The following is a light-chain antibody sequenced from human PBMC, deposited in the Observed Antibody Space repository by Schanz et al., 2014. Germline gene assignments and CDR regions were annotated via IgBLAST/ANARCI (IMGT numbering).Light chain of an antibody. CDR1: SSNIGAGYD. J-gene: IGLJ7*01. CDR2: GNS. V-gene: IGLV1-40*01. CDR3: GTWDGSLTGGV. Sequence: QSVLTQPPSVSGAPGQRVTISCTGSSSNIGAGYDVHWYQQLPGTAPKLLIYGNSNRPSGVPDRFSASKSGASATLGITGLQTGDEADYYCGTWDGSLTGGVFGGGTQLTVL.